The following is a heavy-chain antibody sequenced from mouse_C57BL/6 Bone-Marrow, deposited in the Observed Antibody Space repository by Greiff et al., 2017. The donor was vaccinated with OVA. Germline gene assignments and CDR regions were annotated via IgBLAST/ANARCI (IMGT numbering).Heavy chain of an antibody. J-gene: IGHJ2*01. CDR3: ARRGGWLLPYFDY. Sequence: VQLQQSGAELVRPGTSVKMSCKASGYTFTNYWIGWAKQRPGHGLEWIGDIYPGGGYTNYNEKFKGKATLTADKSSSTAYMQFSSLTSEDSAIYYCARRGGWLLPYFDYWGQGTTLTVSS. D-gene: IGHD2-3*01. CDR2: IYPGGGYT. CDR1: GYTFTNYW. V-gene: IGHV1-63*01.